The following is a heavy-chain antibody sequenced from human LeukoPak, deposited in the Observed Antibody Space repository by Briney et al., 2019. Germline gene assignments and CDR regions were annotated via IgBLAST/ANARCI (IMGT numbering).Heavy chain of an antibody. J-gene: IGHJ4*02. CDR1: GFTFTSYA. Sequence: GRSLRLSCAASGFTFTSYAMSWVRQAPGKGLEWVSTITGSGTSTYYADFVKGRFTISRDNSKKTLYLQMDSLRAEDMALYYCAKWGFTYGPGYFDYWGQGTLVTVSS. CDR3: AKWGFTYGPGYFDY. D-gene: IGHD3-10*01. V-gene: IGHV3-23*01. CDR2: ITGSGTST.